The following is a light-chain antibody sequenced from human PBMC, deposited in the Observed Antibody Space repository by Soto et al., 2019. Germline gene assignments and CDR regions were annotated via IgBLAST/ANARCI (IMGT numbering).Light chain of an antibody. CDR2: GAS. CDR3: QQYGSSPRT. J-gene: IGKJ1*01. CDR1: QSVSSSY. Sequence: EIVLTQSPGTLSLSPGERAILSCRASQSVSSSYLAWYRQKPGQAPSLLIYGASSRATGIPDRFSGSGSGTDFTLTIRRLEPEDFAVYYCQQYGSSPRTFGQGTKVDIK. V-gene: IGKV3-20*01.